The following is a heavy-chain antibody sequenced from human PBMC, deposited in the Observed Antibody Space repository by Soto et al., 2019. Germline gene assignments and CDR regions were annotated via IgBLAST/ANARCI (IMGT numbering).Heavy chain of an antibody. CDR3: ARYPYTSYCSDGSCSYEAFDI. Sequence: QVQMVQSGAEVKKPGASVKVSCRASGYSFTSYDVNWVRQATGQGLEWMGWMNPNSGNTAFAEKFQGRVTMTRDTPISTAYMERSGLTSEDTAVYYCARYPYTSYCSDGSCSYEAFDIWGQGTVVTVSS. CDR1: GYSFTSYD. CDR2: MNPNSGNT. D-gene: IGHD2-15*01. V-gene: IGHV1-8*01. J-gene: IGHJ3*02.